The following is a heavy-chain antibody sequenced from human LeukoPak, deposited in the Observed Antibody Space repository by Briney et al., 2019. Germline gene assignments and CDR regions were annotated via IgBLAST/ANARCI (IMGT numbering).Heavy chain of an antibody. Sequence: ASVKVSCKASGYTFTSYYMHWVRQAPGQGLEWMGIINPSGGSTSYAQKFQGRVTMTRDMSTSTVYMELSSLRSEDTAVYYCARGGIHNCSGGSCSYYYYYYYMDVWGKGTTVTVSS. V-gene: IGHV1-46*01. J-gene: IGHJ6*03. D-gene: IGHD2-15*01. CDR3: ARGGIHNCSGGSCSYYYYYYYMDV. CDR2: INPSGGST. CDR1: GYTFTSYY.